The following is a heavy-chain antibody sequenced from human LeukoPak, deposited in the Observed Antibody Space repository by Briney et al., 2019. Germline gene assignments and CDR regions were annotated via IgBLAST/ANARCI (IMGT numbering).Heavy chain of an antibody. CDR1: GFTFSSYA. Sequence: GGSLRLSCAASGFTFSSYAMSWVRQAPGKGLEWVSASSGSGGSTYYADSVKGRFTISRDNSKNTLYLQMNSLRAEDTAVYYCAKDLTQVSSSWYPYYFDYWGQGTLVTVSS. J-gene: IGHJ4*02. V-gene: IGHV3-23*01. D-gene: IGHD6-13*01. CDR3: AKDLTQVSSSWYPYYFDY. CDR2: SSGSGGST.